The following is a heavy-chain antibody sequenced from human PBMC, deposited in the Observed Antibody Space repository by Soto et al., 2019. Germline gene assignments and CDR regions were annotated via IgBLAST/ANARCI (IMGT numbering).Heavy chain of an antibody. V-gene: IGHV1-2*04. CDR3: ASGPLEGDCSGGSCYSEGYYYGMDV. D-gene: IGHD2-15*01. CDR1: GYTFTGYY. J-gene: IGHJ6*02. Sequence: GASVKVSCKASGYTFTGYYMHWVRQAPGQGLERMGWINPNSGGTNYAQKFQGWVTMTRDTSISTAYMELSRLRSDDTAVYYCASGPLEGDCSGGSCYSEGYYYGMDVWGQGTTVTVSS. CDR2: INPNSGGT.